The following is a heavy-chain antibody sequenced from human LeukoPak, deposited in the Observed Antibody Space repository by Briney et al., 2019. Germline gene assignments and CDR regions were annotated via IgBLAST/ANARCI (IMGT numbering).Heavy chain of an antibody. D-gene: IGHD2-2*01. CDR1: GFTFSSYG. Sequence: GGSLRLSCAASGFTFSSYGMQWVRQAPGKGLEGVAVISYDGSNKYYADSVKGRFTIPRDNSKNTLYLQMNSLRAEDTAVYYCAKTGAAAITYYWGQGTLVTVSS. V-gene: IGHV3-30*18. CDR3: AKTGAAAITYY. J-gene: IGHJ4*02. CDR2: ISYDGSNK.